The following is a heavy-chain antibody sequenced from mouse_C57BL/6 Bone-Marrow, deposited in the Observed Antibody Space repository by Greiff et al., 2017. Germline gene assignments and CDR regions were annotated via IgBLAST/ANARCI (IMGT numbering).Heavy chain of an antibody. CDR1: GYTFTSYW. J-gene: IGHJ3*01. Sequence: QVHVKQSGTELVKPGASVKLSCKASGYTFTSYWMHWVKQRPGQGLEWIGNINPSNGGTNYNEKFKSKATLTVDKSSSTAYMQLSSLTSEDSAVYYCARPPYYSNTPFAYWGQGTLVTVSA. CDR3: ARPPYYSNTPFAY. D-gene: IGHD2-5*01. V-gene: IGHV1-53*01. CDR2: INPSNGGT.